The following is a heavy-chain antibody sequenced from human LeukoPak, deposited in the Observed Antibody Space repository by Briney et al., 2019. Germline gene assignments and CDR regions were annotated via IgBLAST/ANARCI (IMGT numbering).Heavy chain of an antibody. CDR2: INTDRRIT. CDR1: GFSFRNFA. CDR3: TRDGGSFCDFDN. Sequence: GGSLRLSCVASGFSFRNFAIPWVRQAPGKGLEYVSVINTDRRITYYADSVKGRFTISRDNSKNTVYLQMGSLRGEDMAVYYCTRDGGSFCDFDNWGQGALVTVSS. V-gene: IGHV3-64*02. J-gene: IGHJ4*02. D-gene: IGHD6-13*01.